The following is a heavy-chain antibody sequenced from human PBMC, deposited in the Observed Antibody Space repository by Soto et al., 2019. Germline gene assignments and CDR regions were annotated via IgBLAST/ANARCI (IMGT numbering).Heavy chain of an antibody. D-gene: IGHD3-22*01. CDR3: AKSRYSDSSGDFYDY. Sequence: GGSLRLSCAASAFTFNNYAMSWVRQAPGKGLEWVSGMGGSGRTTYYADSVKGRFTISRDNSNNTLFLQMNSLRAEDTAVYYCAKSRYSDSSGDFYDYWGQGTLVTVSS. CDR1: AFTFNNYA. CDR2: MGGSGRTT. V-gene: IGHV3-23*01. J-gene: IGHJ4*02.